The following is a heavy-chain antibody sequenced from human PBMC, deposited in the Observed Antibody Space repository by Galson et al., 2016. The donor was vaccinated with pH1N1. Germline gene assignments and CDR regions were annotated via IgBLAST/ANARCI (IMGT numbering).Heavy chain of an antibody. CDR2: INPSGVST. D-gene: IGHD3-22*01. CDR3: ASRSSGQLQFDY. Sequence: SVKVSCKASGYTFITYYIHWVRQAPGQGLEWPGIINPSGVSTTYAQKFQGRVTMTRDTSTSTVYMELSSLRSEDTAVYYCASRSSGQLQFDYWGQGTLVTVSS. V-gene: IGHV1-46*01. J-gene: IGHJ4*02. CDR1: GYTFITYY.